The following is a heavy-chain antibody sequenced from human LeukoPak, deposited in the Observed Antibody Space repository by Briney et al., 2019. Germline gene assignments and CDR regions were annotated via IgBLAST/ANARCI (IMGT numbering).Heavy chain of an antibody. Sequence: GGSLRLSCAASGFTFSSYAMSWVRQAPGKGLEWVSAISGSGGSTYYADSAKGRFTISRDNSKNTVYLQMNSLRAEDTAVYYCARVEDSGYDYRGRFDPWGQGTLVTVSS. V-gene: IGHV3-23*01. D-gene: IGHD5-12*01. CDR2: ISGSGGST. CDR1: GFTFSSYA. J-gene: IGHJ5*02. CDR3: ARVEDSGYDYRGRFDP.